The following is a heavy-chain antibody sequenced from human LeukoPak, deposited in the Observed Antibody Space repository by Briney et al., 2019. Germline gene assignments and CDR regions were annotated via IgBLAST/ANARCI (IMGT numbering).Heavy chain of an antibody. Sequence: GRSLRLSCAASGFTFSSYDMHWVRQAPGKGLEWVAVIWYDGSNKYYADSVKGRFTISRDNSKNTLYLQMNSLRAEDTAVYYCAKEGGSGYYYFDYWGQGTLVTVSS. CDR3: AKEGGSGYYYFDY. J-gene: IGHJ4*02. V-gene: IGHV3-33*06. CDR2: IWYDGSNK. CDR1: GFTFSSYD. D-gene: IGHD3-22*01.